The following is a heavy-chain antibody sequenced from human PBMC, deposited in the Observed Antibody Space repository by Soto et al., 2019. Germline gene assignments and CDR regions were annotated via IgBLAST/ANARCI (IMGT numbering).Heavy chain of an antibody. CDR2: MSPHSGNT. CDR1: GYTFTSYD. V-gene: IGHV1-8*01. D-gene: IGHD2-2*01. Sequence: GASVKVSCKASGYTFTSYDINWVRQATGQGLEWMGWMSPHSGNTGYAQKVQGRVTVTRDTSMSTAYMDLRSLRSDDTAVYYCAREYCSSASCYGPDFWGQGTLVTVSS. J-gene: IGHJ4*02. CDR3: AREYCSSASCYGPDF.